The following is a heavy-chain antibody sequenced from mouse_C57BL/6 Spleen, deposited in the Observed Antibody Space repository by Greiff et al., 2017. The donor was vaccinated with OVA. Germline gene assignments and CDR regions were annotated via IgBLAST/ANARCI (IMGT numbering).Heavy chain of an antibody. CDR1: GYTFTSYW. D-gene: IGHD1-1*01. Sequence: VQLQQPGTELVKPGASVKLSCKASGYTFTSYWMHWVKQRPGQGLEWIGNINPSNGGTNYNEKFKSKATLTVDKSSSTAYMQLSSLTSEDSAVYYGARGGGYYGSIYWYFDVWGTGTTVTVSS. CDR3: ARGGGYYGSIYWYFDV. J-gene: IGHJ1*03. CDR2: INPSNGGT. V-gene: IGHV1-53*01.